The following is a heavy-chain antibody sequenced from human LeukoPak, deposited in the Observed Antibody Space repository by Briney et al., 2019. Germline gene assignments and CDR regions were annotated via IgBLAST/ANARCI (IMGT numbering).Heavy chain of an antibody. V-gene: IGHV3-49*03. D-gene: IGHD2/OR15-2a*01. CDR1: GFTFGEYA. CDR3: SKALLKNSRRYYFDS. CDR2: IRRTSHGATT. J-gene: IGHJ4*02. Sequence: GGSLRLSCTASGFTFGEYAMSWFRQAPGKELEWVGFIRRTSHGATTEYAASVKGRLTISRDDSKSTAYLQMSSLKTEDTAVYYRSKALLKNSRRYYFDSWGQGTLVTVSS.